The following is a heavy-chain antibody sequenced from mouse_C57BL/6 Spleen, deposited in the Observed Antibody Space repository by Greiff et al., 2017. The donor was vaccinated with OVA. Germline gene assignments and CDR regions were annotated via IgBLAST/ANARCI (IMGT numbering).Heavy chain of an antibody. CDR1: GYTFTSYW. D-gene: IGHD1-1*01. J-gene: IGHJ2*01. CDR2: IDPSDSET. CDR3: ARGFYYGSSRYFDY. Sequence: QVQLQQPGAKLVRPGSSVKLSCKASGYTFTSYWMHWVKQRPIQGLEWIGNIDPSDSETHYNQKFKDKATLTVDKSSSTAYMQLSSLTSEDSAVYYCARGFYYGSSRYFDYWGQGTTLTVSS. V-gene: IGHV1-52*01.